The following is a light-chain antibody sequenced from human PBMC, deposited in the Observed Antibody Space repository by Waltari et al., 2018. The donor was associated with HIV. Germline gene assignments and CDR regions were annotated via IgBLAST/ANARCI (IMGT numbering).Light chain of an antibody. CDR1: QTISVY. V-gene: IGKV1-39*01. Sequence: DIQMTQSPSSLSASLGDRVVITCRESQTISVYLNWYQQKSGRAPKLLIYAASSLQDGVPSRFSGSGSGTDFTLTINSLQVEDFATYYCQQSYRGLTFGPGTNVDV. CDR2: AAS. J-gene: IGKJ3*01. CDR3: QQSYRGLT.